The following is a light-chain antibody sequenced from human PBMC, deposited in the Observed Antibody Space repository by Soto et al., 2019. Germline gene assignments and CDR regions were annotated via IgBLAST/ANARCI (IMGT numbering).Light chain of an antibody. J-gene: IGKJ5*01. CDR3: QQYRSLIT. Sequence: ESVLTQAPGTRSLAAGESATLSCGASQSVSSSYLAWYQLKPGLAPRLLIYDASSRATGIPDRFSGSGSWTDFTLTLNRLEPEDSAVYYCQQYRSLITYGQGTRLEIK. V-gene: IGKV3D-20*01. CDR2: DAS. CDR1: QSVSSSY.